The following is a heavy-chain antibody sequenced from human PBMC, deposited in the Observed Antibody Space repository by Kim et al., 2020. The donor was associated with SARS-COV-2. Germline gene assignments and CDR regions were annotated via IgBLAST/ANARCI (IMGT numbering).Heavy chain of an antibody. Sequence: GGSLRLSCAASGFTFSTYSMIWFRQAPGKGLEWVSYITAIADPIYYADSVKGRFTVSRDNTRSSPLLQMNSLRPEDTGIYYCGRDNYGDLHWGQGTLCTV. J-gene: IGHJ4*02. CDR1: GFTFSTYS. CDR3: GRDNYGDLH. D-gene: IGHD4-17*01. V-gene: IGHV3-48*04. CDR2: ITAIADPI.